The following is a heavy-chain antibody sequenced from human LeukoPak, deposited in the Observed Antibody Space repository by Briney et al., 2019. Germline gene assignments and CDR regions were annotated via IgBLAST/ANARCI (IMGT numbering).Heavy chain of an antibody. Sequence: SETLSLTCTVSGYSHSSGYYWGWIRRPPGKGLEWIGSIYHSGSTYYNPSLKSRVTISVDTSKNQFSLKLSSVTAADTAVYYCARDGITGTGIDYWGQGTLVTVSS. CDR2: IYHSGST. V-gene: IGHV4-38-2*02. CDR3: ARDGITGTGIDY. J-gene: IGHJ4*02. D-gene: IGHD1-7*01. CDR1: GYSHSSGYY.